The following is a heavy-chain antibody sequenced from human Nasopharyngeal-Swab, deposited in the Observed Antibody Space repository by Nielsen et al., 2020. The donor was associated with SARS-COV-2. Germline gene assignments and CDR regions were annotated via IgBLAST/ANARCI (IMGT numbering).Heavy chain of an antibody. V-gene: IGHV4-34*01. Sequence: GSLRLSCAVYGGSFSGYYWSWIRQSPGKGLEWIGEISRSGRTNSNPSLNSRVTISLDTSKNQFSLKVTSVTAADTAVYYCARQGVPIRGWFKDYDRTAYEYWGQGTLVTVSS. CDR1: GGSFSGYY. D-gene: IGHD3-22*01. J-gene: IGHJ4*02. CDR3: ARQGVPIRGWFKDYDRTAYEY. CDR2: ISRSGRT.